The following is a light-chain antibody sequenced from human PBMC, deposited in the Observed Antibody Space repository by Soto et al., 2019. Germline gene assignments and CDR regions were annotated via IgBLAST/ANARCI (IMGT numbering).Light chain of an antibody. Sequence: HSALTQPASVSGSPGQSITISCTGTSSDVGGYNYVSWYQHHPGKAPKLMIFGDSKRPSGVSNRFSGSKSGNTASLTISGLQADDEADYYCSSYTTRTTLIFGGGTKLTVL. V-gene: IGLV2-14*03. J-gene: IGLJ2*01. CDR2: GDS. CDR1: SSDVGGYNY. CDR3: SSYTTRTTLI.